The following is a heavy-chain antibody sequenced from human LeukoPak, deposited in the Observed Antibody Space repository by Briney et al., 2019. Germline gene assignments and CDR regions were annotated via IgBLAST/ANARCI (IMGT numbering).Heavy chain of an antibody. D-gene: IGHD6-6*01. J-gene: IGHJ6*04. CDR1: GYTFTNFY. CDR2: INPRDGGT. V-gene: IGHV1-46*01. Sequence: ASVKVSCKASGYTFTNFYIHWVRQAPGQGLEWMGIINPRDGGTTYAQKFQGRVTMTRDMSTTTVYPELRSLRSEDTAVYYCAKEADSTASLDAWGRGTTVTVSS. CDR3: AKEADSTASLDA.